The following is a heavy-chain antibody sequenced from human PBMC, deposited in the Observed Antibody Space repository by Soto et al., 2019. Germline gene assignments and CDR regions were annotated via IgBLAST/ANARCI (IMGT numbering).Heavy chain of an antibody. Sequence: GGSLRLSCAASGFTFSSYAMSWVRQAPGKGLEWVSAISGSGGSTYYADSVKGRFTISRDNSKNTLYLQMNSLRAEDTAVYYCAKDRGHLGVVVAEDFDYWGQGTLVTVSS. CDR2: ISGSGGST. CDR1: GFTFSSYA. CDR3: AKDRGHLGVVVAEDFDY. J-gene: IGHJ4*02. D-gene: IGHD2-15*01. V-gene: IGHV3-23*01.